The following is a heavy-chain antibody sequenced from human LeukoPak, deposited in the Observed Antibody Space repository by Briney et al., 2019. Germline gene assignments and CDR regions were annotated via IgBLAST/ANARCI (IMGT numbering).Heavy chain of an antibody. CDR2: IEQDGSEK. CDR3: ARGVFN. J-gene: IGHJ4*02. V-gene: IGHV3-7*03. Sequence: GGSLRLSCAASGFTFSSYWMSWVRQAPGKGLEWVANIEQDGSEKYYVDSVKGRFTISRDNSKNTLFLQMNSLRVEDTAVYYCARGVFNWGQGTLVTVSS. CDR1: GFTFSSYW. D-gene: IGHD3-10*01.